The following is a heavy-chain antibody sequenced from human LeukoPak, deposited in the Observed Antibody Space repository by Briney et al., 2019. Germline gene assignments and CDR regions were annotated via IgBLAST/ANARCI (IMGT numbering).Heavy chain of an antibody. D-gene: IGHD3-10*01. CDR1: DGSIMSYY. CDR2: IYFSGVT. Sequence: SETLSLTCSVSDGSIMSYYWSWIRQPPGKGLQWLGYIYFSGVTNYNPSLKSRLTISVDRSKNQFSLKLSSVTAADTAVYYCARHLRIGDFDLWGRGTLVTVSS. V-gene: IGHV4-59*08. CDR3: ARHLRIGDFDL. J-gene: IGHJ2*01.